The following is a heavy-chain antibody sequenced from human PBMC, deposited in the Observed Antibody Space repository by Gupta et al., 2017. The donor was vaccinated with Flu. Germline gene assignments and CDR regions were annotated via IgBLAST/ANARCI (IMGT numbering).Heavy chain of an antibody. D-gene: IGHD1-26*01. V-gene: IGHV3-15*01. J-gene: IGHJ4*02. Sequence: VRQAPGKGLEWVGRIKSKTDGGTTDYAAPVKGRFTISRDDSKNTLYLHMNSLKTEDTAVYYCTTGDFFWVVGGITGVEFDYWGQGTLVTVSS. CDR2: IKSKTDGGTT. CDR3: TTGDFFWVVGGITGVEFDY.